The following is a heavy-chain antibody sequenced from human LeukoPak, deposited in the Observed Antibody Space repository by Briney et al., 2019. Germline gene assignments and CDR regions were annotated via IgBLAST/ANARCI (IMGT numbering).Heavy chain of an antibody. D-gene: IGHD5-24*01. J-gene: IGHJ4*02. Sequence: ASVKVSCKASGYTFTSYYMHWVRQAPGQGLEWMGIINPSGGSTSYAQKFQGRVTMTRDKSPSTVYLELSRLGCGDTAVDYCGRFAEMAYWGQGTLGTVSS. CDR2: INPSGGST. CDR3: GRFAEMAY. CDR1: GYTFTSYY. V-gene: IGHV1-46*01.